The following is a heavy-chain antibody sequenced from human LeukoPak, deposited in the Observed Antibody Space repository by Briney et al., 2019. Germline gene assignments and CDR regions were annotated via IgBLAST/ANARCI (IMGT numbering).Heavy chain of an antibody. CDR1: GFTFSSYE. J-gene: IGHJ4*02. CDR2: ISSSGSTI. Sequence: PGGSLRLSCAASGFTFSSYEMNWVRRAPGKGLEWVSYISSSGSTIYYADSVKGRFTIPRDNAKNSLYLQMNSLRAEDTAVYYCARDSDGYNFDYWGQGTLVTVSS. CDR3: ARDSDGYNFDY. V-gene: IGHV3-48*03. D-gene: IGHD5-24*01.